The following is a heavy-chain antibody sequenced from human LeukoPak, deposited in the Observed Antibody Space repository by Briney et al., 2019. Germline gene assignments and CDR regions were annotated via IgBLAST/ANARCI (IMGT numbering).Heavy chain of an antibody. Sequence: ASVKVSCKASGYTFTSYDINWVRQATGQGLEWMGWINPNSGGTNYAQKFQGRVTMTRDTSISTAYMELSRLRSDDTAVYYCARGYSGYPSFDYWGQGTLVTVSS. J-gene: IGHJ4*02. CDR1: GYTFTSYD. CDR2: INPNSGGT. CDR3: ARGYSGYPSFDY. V-gene: IGHV1-2*02. D-gene: IGHD5-12*01.